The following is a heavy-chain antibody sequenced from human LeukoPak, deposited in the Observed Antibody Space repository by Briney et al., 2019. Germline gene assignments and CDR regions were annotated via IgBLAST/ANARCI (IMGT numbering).Heavy chain of an antibody. CDR3: VRLRRNSDRSGFYYYYDN. V-gene: IGHV3-21*01. CDR2: INTVASYI. Sequence: GGSLRLSCAASGFTFTSYSFNWVRQAPGKGLEWVSSINTVASYIYYADSVKGRFTISRDDVDNSLYLQMNSLRAEDTAVYFCVRLRRNSDRSGFYYYYDNWGQGTLVTVSS. D-gene: IGHD3-22*01. CDR1: GFTFTSYS. J-gene: IGHJ4*02.